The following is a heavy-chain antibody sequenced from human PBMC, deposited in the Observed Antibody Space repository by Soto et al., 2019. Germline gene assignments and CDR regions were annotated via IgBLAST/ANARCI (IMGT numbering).Heavy chain of an antibody. D-gene: IGHD3-3*01. CDR2: IYYSGST. Sequence: QLQLQESGPGLVKPSETLSLTCTVSGGSISSSSYYWGWIRQPPGKGLEWIGSIYYSGSTYYNPSLKSRVPISVDTSKNQFSLKLSSVTAADTAVYYCANQPPRLRFLEWSAFDAFDIWGQGTMVTVSS. V-gene: IGHV4-39*01. J-gene: IGHJ3*02. CDR3: ANQPPRLRFLEWSAFDAFDI. CDR1: GGSISSSSYY.